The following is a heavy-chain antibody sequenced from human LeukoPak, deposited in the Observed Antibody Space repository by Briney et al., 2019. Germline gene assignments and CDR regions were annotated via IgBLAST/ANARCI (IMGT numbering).Heavy chain of an antibody. J-gene: IGHJ4*02. V-gene: IGHV4-31*03. CDR3: ARGSGDYILPLDY. CDR1: GGSISSGGYY. D-gene: IGHD4-17*01. Sequence: SETLSLTCTVSGGSISSGGYYWSWIRQHPGKGLEWIGYIYYSGSTYYNPSLKSRVTISVDTSKNQFSLKLNSVTAADTAVYYCARGSGDYILPLDYWGQGTLVTVSS. CDR2: IYYSGST.